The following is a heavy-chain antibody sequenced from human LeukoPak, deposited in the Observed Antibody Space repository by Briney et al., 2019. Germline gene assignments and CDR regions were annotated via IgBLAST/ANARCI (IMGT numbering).Heavy chain of an antibody. CDR3: ARTERSAVAGY. Sequence: PSETLSLTCTVSGGSFSSGSYYWSWIRQPPGTGLEWIGYIYYSGSTNYNPSLKSRVTISVDTSKNQFSLKLSSVTAADTAVFYCARTERSAVAGYWGQGTLVTVSS. J-gene: IGHJ4*02. CDR1: GGSFSSGSYY. D-gene: IGHD6-19*01. CDR2: IYYSGST. V-gene: IGHV4-61*01.